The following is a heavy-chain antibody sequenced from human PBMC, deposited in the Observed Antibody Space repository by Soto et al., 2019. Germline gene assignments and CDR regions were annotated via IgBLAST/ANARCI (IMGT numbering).Heavy chain of an antibody. CDR3: VLERLAARSFGI. D-gene: IGHD6-25*01. CDR2: IGSSGSMI. V-gene: IGHV3-11*01. J-gene: IGHJ3*02. CDR1: GFTFSDYY. Sequence: QVQLVESGGGLVKPGGSLRLSCAASGFTFSDYYMSWIRQAPGKGLEWISYIGSSGSMIYYADSVKGRFTISRDNAKNTRYQQMNSLRAEDTAVYYCVLERLAARSFGIWGQGTMVTVSS.